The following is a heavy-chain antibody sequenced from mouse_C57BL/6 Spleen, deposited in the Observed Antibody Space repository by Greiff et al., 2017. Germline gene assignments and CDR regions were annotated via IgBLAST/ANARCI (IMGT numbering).Heavy chain of an antibody. D-gene: IGHD2-1*01. Sequence: QVQLQQSGAELVKPGASVKISCKASGYAFSSYWMNWVKQRPGQGLEWIGQIYPGDGDTNYNGKFKGKATLTVDTSSSTAYMQLSSLTSEDSAVYCGARSYCNCEAVYYLDDWGKGTTVTVSS. V-gene: IGHV1-80*01. J-gene: IGHJ2*01. CDR2: IYPGDGDT. CDR3: ARSYCNCEAVYYLDD. CDR1: GYAFSSYW.